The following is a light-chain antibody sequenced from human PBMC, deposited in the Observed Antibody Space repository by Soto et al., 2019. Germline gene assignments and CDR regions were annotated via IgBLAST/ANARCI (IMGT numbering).Light chain of an antibody. Sequence: EIVLTQSPATLSLSPGERATLSCRASQRGRSYLDWYQQKPGQAPRLLIDGASRRATGSPDRFSGSGAVTDFTLTISRLEPEDFAVYYCQHYGSSPLTFGGGTKVDIK. J-gene: IGKJ4*01. CDR1: QRGRSY. CDR3: QHYGSSPLT. V-gene: IGKV3-20*01. CDR2: GAS.